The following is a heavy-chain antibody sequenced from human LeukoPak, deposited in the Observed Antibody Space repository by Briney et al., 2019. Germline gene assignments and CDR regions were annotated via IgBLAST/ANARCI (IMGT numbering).Heavy chain of an antibody. CDR2: IIPIFGTS. CDR1: GCTFSSYA. D-gene: IGHD6-13*01. V-gene: IGHV1-69*06. CDR3: AGDPIAAPTNFDY. J-gene: IGHJ4*02. Sequence: SVKVSCKASGCTFSSYAISWVRQAPGQGLEWMGRIIPIFGTSNYAQKLQGRVMITPDKSTQTAYIEPSGLRADDTAVYYCAGDPIAAPTNFDYWGQGTLVTVSS.